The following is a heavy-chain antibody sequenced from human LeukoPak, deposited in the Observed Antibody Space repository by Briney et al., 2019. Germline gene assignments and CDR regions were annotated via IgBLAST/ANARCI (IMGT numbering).Heavy chain of an antibody. CDR3: ARPKQWLGTYNWFDP. CDR1: GGTFSSYA. CDR2: IIPIFGTA. V-gene: IGHV1-69*06. D-gene: IGHD6-19*01. Sequence: SVKVSCKASGGTFSSYAISWVRQAPGQGLEWMGGIIPIFGTANYAQKFQGRVTITADKSTSTAYMELSSLRSEDTAVYYCARPKQWLGTYNWFDPWGQGTLVTISS. J-gene: IGHJ5*02.